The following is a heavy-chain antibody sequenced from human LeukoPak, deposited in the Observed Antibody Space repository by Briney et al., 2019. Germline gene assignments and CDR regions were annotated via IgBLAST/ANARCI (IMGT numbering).Heavy chain of an antibody. V-gene: IGHV1-2*02. D-gene: IGHD6-19*01. J-gene: IGHJ5*02. CDR1: GYTFTGYY. CDR2: INPNSGGT. CDR3: ARGIAVAGTSWFDP. Sequence: ASVKVSCKASGYTFTGYYMHWVRQAPGQRLEWMGWINPNSGGTNYAQKFQGRVAMTRDTSISTAYMELSRLRSDDTAVYYCARGIAVAGTSWFDPWGQGTLVTVSS.